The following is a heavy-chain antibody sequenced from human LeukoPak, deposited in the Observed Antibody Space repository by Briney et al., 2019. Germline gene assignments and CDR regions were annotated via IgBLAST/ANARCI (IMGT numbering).Heavy chain of an antibody. CDR2: IYYSGSI. D-gene: IGHD2-15*01. V-gene: IGHV4-59*08. CDR3: ARAYGVVAVTGAFYFYGMDV. J-gene: IGHJ6*02. CDR1: GDSIRSFF. Sequence: SETLSLTCTVSGDSIRSFFWSWVRQSPGKGLEWTGYIYYSGSIKYNPSLKSRVAISVDTSKNQVSLTLRSVTAADAAVYYCARAYGVVAVTGAFYFYGMDVWGQGTTVTVSS.